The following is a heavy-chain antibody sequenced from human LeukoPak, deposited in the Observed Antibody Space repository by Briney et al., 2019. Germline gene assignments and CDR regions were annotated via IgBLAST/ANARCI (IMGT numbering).Heavy chain of an antibody. CDR2: IYYSGST. D-gene: IGHD3-10*01. CDR1: GGSISSSSYY. CDR3: ATNYYGSGRTPNSFDY. Sequence: SETLSLTCTVSGGSISSSSYYWGWIRQPPGKGLEWIGSIYYSGSTYYNPSLKSRVTISVDTSKNQFSLKLSSVTAADTAVYYCATNYYGSGRTPNSFDYWGQGTLVTVSS. J-gene: IGHJ4*02. V-gene: IGHV4-39*07.